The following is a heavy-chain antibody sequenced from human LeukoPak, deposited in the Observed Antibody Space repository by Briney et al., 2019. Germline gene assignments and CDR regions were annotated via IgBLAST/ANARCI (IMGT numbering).Heavy chain of an antibody. Sequence: GGSLRLSCAASGFTLSSYGMHWVRQAPGKGLEWVAFIRYDGSNKYYADSVKGRFTISRDNSKNTLYLQMNSLRAEDTAVYYCAKDLRWLPNFDYWGQGTLVTVSS. V-gene: IGHV3-30*02. CDR3: AKDLRWLPNFDY. D-gene: IGHD5-24*01. J-gene: IGHJ4*02. CDR1: GFTLSSYG. CDR2: IRYDGSNK.